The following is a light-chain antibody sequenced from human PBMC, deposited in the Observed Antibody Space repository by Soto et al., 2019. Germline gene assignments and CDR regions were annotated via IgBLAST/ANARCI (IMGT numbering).Light chain of an antibody. CDR3: CSYASGTNYV. CDR1: RSYVGSYDP. V-gene: IGLV2-23*02. CDR2: EVG. Sequence: TQPASGSGAPGQSITISCNGTRSYVGSYDPVSWYQQYPGKAPKLIIYEVGHRPSGVSNRFSASKSANTASLTISGLQAEDEADYYCCSYASGTNYVFGTGTKVTAL. J-gene: IGLJ1*01.